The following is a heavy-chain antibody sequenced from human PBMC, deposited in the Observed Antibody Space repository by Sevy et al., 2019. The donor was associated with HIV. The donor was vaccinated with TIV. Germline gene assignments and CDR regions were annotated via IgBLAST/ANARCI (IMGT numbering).Heavy chain of an antibody. V-gene: IGHV6-1*01. J-gene: IGHJ4*02. D-gene: IGHD1-20*01. CDR3: ARDHNFVLDF. CDR2: TYYRSTWPK. CDR1: GDTVSSDSAA. Sequence: SQTLSLTCAISGDTVSSDSAAWNWIRQSPARGLEWLGRTYYRSTWPKEYGTSLNIRLTINPETSKNQFSLQLKSVTPEDTAIYYCARDHNFVLDFWGQGILVTVSS.